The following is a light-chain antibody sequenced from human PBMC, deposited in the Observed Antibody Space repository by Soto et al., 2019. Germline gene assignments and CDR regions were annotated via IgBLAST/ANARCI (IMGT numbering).Light chain of an antibody. CDR3: LQYGHSPPLT. CDR1: QSVSSSY. CDR2: GAS. Sequence: EIVLTQSPGTLSLSPGERATLSCRASQSVSSSYLAWYQQKPGQAPRLLIYGASSRATGIPDKVSGSESGKDFTLSISILESEDFSVYYYLQYGHSPPLTFGGGTKVEIK. V-gene: IGKV3-20*01. J-gene: IGKJ4*01.